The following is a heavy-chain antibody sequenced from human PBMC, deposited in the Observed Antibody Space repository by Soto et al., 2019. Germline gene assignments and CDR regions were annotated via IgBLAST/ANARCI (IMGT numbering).Heavy chain of an antibody. Sequence: SETLSLTCTVSGGSISSGGYYWSWIRQHPGKGLEWIGYIYYSGSTYYNPSLKSRVTISVDTSKNQFSLKLSSVTAADTAMYYCARRPTGCSGGSCYLDGPEYYYYGMDVWGQGTTVTVSS. J-gene: IGHJ6*02. V-gene: IGHV4-31*03. CDR1: GGSISSGGYY. CDR3: ARRPTGCSGGSCYLDGPEYYYYGMDV. CDR2: IYYSGST. D-gene: IGHD2-15*01.